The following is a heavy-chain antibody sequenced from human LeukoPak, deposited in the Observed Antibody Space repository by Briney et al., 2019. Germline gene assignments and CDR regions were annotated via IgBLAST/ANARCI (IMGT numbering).Heavy chain of an antibody. D-gene: IGHD6-13*01. CDR3: ARDRYSSSPPRMDV. V-gene: IGHV4-61*02. Sequence: SETLSLTCTVSGGSISSGSYYWSWIRQPAGKGLEWIGRIYTSGSTNYNPSLKSRVTISVDTSKNQFSLKLSSVTAADTAVYYCARDRYSSSPPRMDVWGQGTTVTVSS. CDR1: GGSISSGSYY. CDR2: IYTSGST. J-gene: IGHJ6*02.